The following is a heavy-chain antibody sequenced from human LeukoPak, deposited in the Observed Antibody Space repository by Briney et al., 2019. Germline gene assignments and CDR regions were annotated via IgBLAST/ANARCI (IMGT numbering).Heavy chain of an antibody. J-gene: IGHJ4*02. CDR1: GFTFSSYS. V-gene: IGHV3-7*01. CDR3: ARDQDRSYFDY. CDR2: IKQDGGEK. D-gene: IGHD2-15*01. Sequence: PGGSLRLSCAASGFTFSSYSMNWVRQALGKGLEWVANIKQDGGEKYYVDSVKGRFTISRDNAKNSLYLQMNSLRAEDTAVYYCARDQDRSYFDYWGQGTLVTVSS.